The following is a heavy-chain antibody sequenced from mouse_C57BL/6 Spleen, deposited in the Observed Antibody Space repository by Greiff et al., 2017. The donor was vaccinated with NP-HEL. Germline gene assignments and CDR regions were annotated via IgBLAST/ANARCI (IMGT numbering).Heavy chain of an antibody. V-gene: IGHV5-6*02. CDR2: ISSGGSYT. CDR1: GFTFSSYG. J-gene: IGHJ2*01. CDR3: GRRGFPDYFDY. Sequence: EVKLVESGGDLVKPGGSLKLSCAASGFTFSSYGMSWVRQTPDKRLEWVATISSGGSYTYYPDSVKGRFTISRDNAKNTLYLQMSSLKSEDTALYYCGRRGFPDYFDYWGQGTTLTVSS.